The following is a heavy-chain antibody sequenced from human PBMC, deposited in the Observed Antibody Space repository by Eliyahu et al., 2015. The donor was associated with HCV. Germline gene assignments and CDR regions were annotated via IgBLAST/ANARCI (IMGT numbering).Heavy chain of an antibody. CDR2: INHSGST. J-gene: IGHJ5*02. D-gene: IGHD1-26*01. CDR1: GGSFSGYY. CDR3: ARARTIIVGATPNNWFDP. V-gene: IGHV4-34*01. Sequence: QVQLQQWGAGLLKPSETLSLTCAVXGGSFSGYYWXWIRQPPGKGLEWIGEINHSGSTNYNPSLKSRVTISVDTSKNQFSLKLSSVTAADTAVYYCARARTIIVGATPNNWFDPWGQGTLVTVSS.